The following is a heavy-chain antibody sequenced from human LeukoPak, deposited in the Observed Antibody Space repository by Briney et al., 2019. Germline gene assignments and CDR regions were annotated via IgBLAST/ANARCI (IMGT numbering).Heavy chain of an antibody. D-gene: IGHD5-18*01. V-gene: IGHV3-9*01. CDR3: AKALNTAMVAGNWYFDL. Sequence: GGSLRLSCAASGFTFDDYAMHWVRQAPGKGLEWVPGISWNSGSIGYADSVKGRFTISRDNAKNSLYLQMNSLRAEDTALYYCAKALNTAMVAGNWYFDLWGRGTLVTVSS. CDR1: GFTFDDYA. CDR2: ISWNSGSI. J-gene: IGHJ2*01.